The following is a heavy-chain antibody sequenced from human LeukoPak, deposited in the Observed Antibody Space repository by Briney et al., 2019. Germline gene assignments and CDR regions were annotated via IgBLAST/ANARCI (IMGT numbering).Heavy chain of an antibody. J-gene: IGHJ4*02. D-gene: IGHD6-13*01. CDR3: AKDRSRYSSHPFGYFDY. CDR2: ISGSGGST. CDR1: GFTFSSYA. V-gene: IGHV3-23*01. Sequence: PGGSLRLSCAASGFTFSSYAMSWVRQAPGKGLEWVSAISGSGGSTYYADSVKGRFTISRDNSKNTLYLQMHSLRAEDTAVYYCAKDRSRYSSHPFGYFDYWGQGTLVTVSS.